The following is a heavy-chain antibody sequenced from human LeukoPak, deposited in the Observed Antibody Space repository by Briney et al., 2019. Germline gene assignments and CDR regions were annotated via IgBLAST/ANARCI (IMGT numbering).Heavy chain of an antibody. CDR1: GFTFSTYA. V-gene: IGHV3-23*01. CDR2: ISGSGGST. J-gene: IGHJ4*02. CDR3: AKPRDYFDY. Sequence: GSLRLSCAASGFTFSTYAMSWVRPAPGKGLGWVSAISGSGGSTYYADSVRGRFTISRDNSKNTLYLQMNSLRAEDTAVYYCAKPRDYFDYWGQGTLVTVSS.